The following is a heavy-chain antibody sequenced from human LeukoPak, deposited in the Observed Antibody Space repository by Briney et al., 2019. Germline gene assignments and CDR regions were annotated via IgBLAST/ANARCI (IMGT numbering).Heavy chain of an antibody. D-gene: IGHD3-22*01. V-gene: IGHV3-7*01. Sequence: GGSLTLSCAASGFTVSSYWMSWVRQPHGKGREWVANIKQDGSEKYYVDAVKGRFTISRDNAKNSLYLQMNSLRAEDTAVYYCARDSYDSSGPEAFDIWGQGTMVTVSS. J-gene: IGHJ3*02. CDR2: IKQDGSEK. CDR1: GFTVSSYW. CDR3: ARDSYDSSGPEAFDI.